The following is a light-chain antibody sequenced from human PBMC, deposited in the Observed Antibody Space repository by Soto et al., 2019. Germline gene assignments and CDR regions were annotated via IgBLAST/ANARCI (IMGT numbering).Light chain of an antibody. V-gene: IGKV3-15*01. CDR2: GVS. CDR3: QQYATWPRT. J-gene: IGKJ2*01. CDR1: QDLHID. Sequence: ETLMTQSPATLSVSPGETVTLSCRSSQDLHIDLAWYYQKPGQAPTLLIYGVSARAPGVPARFSGAGSGTECTLPIRSLQSADFGVYYCQQYATWPRTFGQGTKVDIK.